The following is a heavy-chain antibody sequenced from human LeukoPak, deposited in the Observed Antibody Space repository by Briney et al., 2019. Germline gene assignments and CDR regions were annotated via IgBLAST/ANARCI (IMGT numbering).Heavy chain of an antibody. CDR1: GGSISSSSYY. CDR2: IYYNGST. J-gene: IGHJ4*02. CDR3: ARDKIAARNFDY. V-gene: IGHV4-39*07. D-gene: IGHD6-6*01. Sequence: SETLSLTCTVSGGSISSSSYYWGWIRQPPGKGLEWIGSIYYNGSTYYNPSLKSRVTISVDTSKNQFSLKLSSVTAADTAVYYCARDKIAARNFDYWGQGTLVTVSS.